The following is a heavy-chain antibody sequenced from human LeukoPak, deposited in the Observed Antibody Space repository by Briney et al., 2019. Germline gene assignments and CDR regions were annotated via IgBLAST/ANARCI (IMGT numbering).Heavy chain of an antibody. CDR1: GFIFSSYA. V-gene: IGHV3-23*01. CDR3: AKMRGQYYHSYYMDA. CDR2: GGSGGST. Sequence: GGSLRLSCAASGFIFSSYAMSWVRQAPGRGLEWVSYGGSGGSTYYADSVKGRFTVSRDNSKSTLYLQMNSLTAEDTAVYYCAKMRGQYYHSYYMDAWGKGTTVTVSS. J-gene: IGHJ6*03.